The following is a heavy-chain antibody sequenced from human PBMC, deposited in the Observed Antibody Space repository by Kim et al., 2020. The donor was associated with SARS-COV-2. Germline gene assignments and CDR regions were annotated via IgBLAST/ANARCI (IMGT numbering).Heavy chain of an antibody. V-gene: IGHV3-33*01. CDR3: ARESLLGQWLGLDY. J-gene: IGHJ4*02. D-gene: IGHD6-19*01. CDR1: GFTFSSYG. Sequence: GGSLRLSCAASGFTFSSYGMHWVRQAPGKGLEWVAVIWYDGSNKYYADSVKGRFTISRDNSKNTLYLQMNSLRAEDTAVYYCARESLLGQWLGLDYWGQGTLVTVSS. CDR2: IWYDGSNK.